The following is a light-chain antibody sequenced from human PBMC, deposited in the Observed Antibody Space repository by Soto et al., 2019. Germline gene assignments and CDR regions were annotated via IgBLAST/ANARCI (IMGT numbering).Light chain of an antibody. V-gene: IGKV3-15*01. CDR1: HSVNSN. CDR2: AAS. CDR3: QESDYWRST. Sequence: EIVMPQSPATLSVSPGERVTLSSTASHSVNSNLAWHQQTPGLAPRLLFYAASTRSAGIPPRFSGSGSVTDFNVTNSSLQSEYVAVYYGQESDYWRSTLGQGTQVEGK. J-gene: IGKJ1*01.